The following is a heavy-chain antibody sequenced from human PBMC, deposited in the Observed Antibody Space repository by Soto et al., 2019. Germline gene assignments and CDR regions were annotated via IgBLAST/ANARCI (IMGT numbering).Heavy chain of an antibody. CDR2: THYRSKWYN. J-gene: IGHJ4*02. CDR3: GRSVRGHVVKYFDY. D-gene: IGHD3-10*01. V-gene: IGHV6-1*01. Sequence: SQTLSLTCAISGDTVSSNSAAWNWIRQSPSRGLEWLGRTHYRSKWYNDYAVSVKSRITINPDTSKNQFSLQLNSVTPEDTAVYYCGRSVRGHVVKYFDYWGQGXLVTVYS. CDR1: GDTVSSNSAA.